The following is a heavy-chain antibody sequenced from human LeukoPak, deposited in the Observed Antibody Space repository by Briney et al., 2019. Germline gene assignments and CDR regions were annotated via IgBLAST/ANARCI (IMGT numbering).Heavy chain of an antibody. D-gene: IGHD5-18*01. Sequence: ASVKLSCNASGYTFTSYGISWVRHAPGQGLEWMGWISAYNGKPNYAQKLQGRVTMTTDTSTSTAYMELRRLGSDDTAVYYCAREAPANRGYSYGGNNWFDPWGQGTLVTVSS. J-gene: IGHJ5*02. CDR3: AREAPANRGYSYGGNNWFDP. CDR2: ISAYNGKP. CDR1: GYTFTSYG. V-gene: IGHV1-18*01.